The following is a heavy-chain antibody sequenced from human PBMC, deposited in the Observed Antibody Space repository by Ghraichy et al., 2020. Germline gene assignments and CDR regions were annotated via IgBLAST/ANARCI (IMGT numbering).Heavy chain of an antibody. CDR1: GASISTSDYY. CDR2: VYYTGST. Sequence: SETLSLTCTVSGASISTSDYYWGWIRQPPGKGLEWPGSVYYTGSTYYNPSLKSRVTTSIDTSRNQFSLNLNFVTAADAAVYFCVGLFRAGAVIHYWGQGTLVTVSS. J-gene: IGHJ4*02. V-gene: IGHV4-39*01. D-gene: IGHD3-10*01. CDR3: VGLFRAGAVIHY.